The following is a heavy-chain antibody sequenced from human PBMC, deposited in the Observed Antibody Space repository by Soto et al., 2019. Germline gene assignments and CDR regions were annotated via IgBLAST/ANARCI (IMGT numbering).Heavy chain of an antibody. CDR3: AREEEGHYYFDY. CDR2: IYYNGNT. CDR1: GGSISNHY. Sequence: ASETLSLTCTVSGGSISNHYWSWIRQPPGKGLEWIGYIYYNGNTNYNPSLKSRVTMSVDTSKNQFSLKLSSVTAADTAVYYCAREEEGHYYFDYWGQGTLVTVSS. V-gene: IGHV4-59*11. J-gene: IGHJ4*02.